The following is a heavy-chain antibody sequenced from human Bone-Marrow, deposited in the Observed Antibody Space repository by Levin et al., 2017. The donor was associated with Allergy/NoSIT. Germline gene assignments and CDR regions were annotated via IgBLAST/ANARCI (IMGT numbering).Heavy chain of an antibody. CDR2: IKSDGSST. D-gene: IGHD1-26*01. CDR1: GFTLSRYW. V-gene: IGHV3-74*01. Sequence: GESLKISCVASGFTLSRYWMHWVRQAPGKGLVWVSRIKSDGSSTSYADSVQGRFTISRDNAKNTLYVQMNNLRAEDTAVYYCVRGGSETYSGFQHWGQGTLVTVSS. CDR3: VRGGSETYSGFQH. J-gene: IGHJ1*01.